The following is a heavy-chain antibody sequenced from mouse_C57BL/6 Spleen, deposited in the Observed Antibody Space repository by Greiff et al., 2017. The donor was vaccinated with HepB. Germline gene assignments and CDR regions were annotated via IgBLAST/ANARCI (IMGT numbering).Heavy chain of an antibody. CDR3: ARYRDGYGGYYFDY. J-gene: IGHJ2*01. D-gene: IGHD2-2*01. CDR1: GYSITSAY. Sequence: EVQGVESGPGLAKPSPPLSLTCSVTGYSITSAYWNWIRKFPGNKLEYMGYISYSGSTYYNPSLKSRISITRDTSKNQYYLQLNSVTTEDTATYYCARYRDGYGGYYFDYWGQGTTLTVSS. CDR2: ISYSGST. V-gene: IGHV3-8*01.